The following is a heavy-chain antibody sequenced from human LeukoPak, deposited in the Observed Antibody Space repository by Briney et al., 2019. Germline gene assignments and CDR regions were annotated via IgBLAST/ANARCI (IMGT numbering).Heavy chain of an antibody. J-gene: IGHJ4*02. V-gene: IGHV3-9*01. CDR3: AKPQERWIQLWSFDY. D-gene: IGHD5-18*01. CDR2: ISWNSGSI. Sequence: GGSLRLSCAASGFTFDDYAMHWVRQAPGKGLEWVSGISWNSGSIGYADSVKGRFTISRDNAKNSLYLQMNSLRAEDTALYYCAKPQERWIQLWSFDYWGQGTLVTVSS. CDR1: GFTFDDYA.